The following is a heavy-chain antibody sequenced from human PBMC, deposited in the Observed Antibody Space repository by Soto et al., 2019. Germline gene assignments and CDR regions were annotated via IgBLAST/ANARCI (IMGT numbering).Heavy chain of an antibody. CDR2: ISYDGSNK. J-gene: IGHJ6*03. CDR1: GFTFSSYG. Sequence: QVQLVESGGGVVQPGRSLRLSCAASGFTFSSYGMHWVRQAPGKGLEWVAVISYDGSNKYYADSVKGRFTISRDNSKNTLYLQMNSLRADDTAVYYCAKDSWSSSSCYGRSKYYYYYMDVWGKGTTVTVSS. CDR3: AKDSWSSSSCYGRSKYYYYYMDV. V-gene: IGHV3-30*18. D-gene: IGHD2-2*01.